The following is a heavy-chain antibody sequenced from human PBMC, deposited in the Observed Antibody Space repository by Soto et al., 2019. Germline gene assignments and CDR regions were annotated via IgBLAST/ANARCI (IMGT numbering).Heavy chain of an antibody. Sequence: EVQLVESGGGLVQPGRSLRLSCAASGFTFDDYAMRWVRQAPGKGLEWVSGISWNSGSIGYADSVKGRFTISRDNAKNSLYLQMNSLRAEDTALYYCAKGGVGSLYYYMDVWGKGTTVTVSS. CDR2: ISWNSGSI. V-gene: IGHV3-9*01. D-gene: IGHD3-10*01. J-gene: IGHJ6*03. CDR3: AKGGVGSLYYYMDV. CDR1: GFTFDDYA.